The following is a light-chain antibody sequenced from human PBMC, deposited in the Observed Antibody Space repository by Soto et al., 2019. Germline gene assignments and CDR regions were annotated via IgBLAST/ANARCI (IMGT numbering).Light chain of an antibody. CDR2: DVS. Sequence: QSVLTQPASVSGSPGQSIAISCTGTTSDVADYNLVSWYQQHPGKAPKLMIYDVSSRPSGISNRFSGSKSGNTASLTISGLQAEDEADYYCSSYTSSSTLYVFGTGTKVTVL. CDR3: SSYTSSSTLYV. CDR1: TSDVADYNL. V-gene: IGLV2-14*01. J-gene: IGLJ1*01.